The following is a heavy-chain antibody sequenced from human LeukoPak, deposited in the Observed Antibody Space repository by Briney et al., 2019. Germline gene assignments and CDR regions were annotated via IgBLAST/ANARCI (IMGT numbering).Heavy chain of an antibody. CDR1: GYTFSSYD. Sequence: ASVKVSCKASGYTFSSYDINWVRQATGQGLEWMGWVNPNSGNTGHAQKFQGRFILTIQPSINTAYMELSSLTSKDTAVYYCARRSDDYDSSAYYHWGQGTLVTVSS. CDR2: VNPNSGNT. J-gene: IGHJ4*02. CDR3: ARRSDDYDSSAYYH. D-gene: IGHD3-22*01. V-gene: IGHV1-8*01.